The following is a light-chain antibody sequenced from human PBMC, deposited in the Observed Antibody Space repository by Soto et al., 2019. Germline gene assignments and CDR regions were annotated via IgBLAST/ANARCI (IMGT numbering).Light chain of an antibody. CDR3: SSYAGSKIYV. J-gene: IGLJ1*01. V-gene: IGLV2-8*01. Sequence: QSALTQPPSASGSPGQSVTISCTGTSSDVGGYNYVSWYQQHPGKAPKLMIYEVTKRPSGVPDRFSGSKSGNTASLTVSGLQAEDEADYHCSSYAGSKIYVFGTGTQLTVL. CDR1: SSDVGGYNY. CDR2: EVT.